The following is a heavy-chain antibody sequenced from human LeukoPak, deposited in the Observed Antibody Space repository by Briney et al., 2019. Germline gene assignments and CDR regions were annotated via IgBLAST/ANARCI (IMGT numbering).Heavy chain of an antibody. CDR2: INSDGSST. J-gene: IGHJ4*02. CDR1: GFTFSSYW. V-gene: IGHV3-74*01. CDR3: ARDFAYYDILTGFGEYYFDY. Sequence: RGSLRLSRAASGFTFSSYWMHWVRQARGKGLGWVSRINSDGSSTSYADSVKGRFTISRDNAKNTLYLQMNSLRAEDTAVYYCARDFAYYDILTGFGEYYFDYWGQGTLVTVSS. D-gene: IGHD3-9*01.